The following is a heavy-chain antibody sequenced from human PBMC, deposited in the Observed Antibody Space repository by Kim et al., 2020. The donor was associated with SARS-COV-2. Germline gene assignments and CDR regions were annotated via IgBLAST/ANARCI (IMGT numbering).Heavy chain of an antibody. V-gene: IGHV1-18*01. CDR1: GYTFTSYG. J-gene: IGHJ4*02. Sequence: ASVKVSCKDSGYTFTSYGISWVRQAPGQGLEWMGWISAYNGNTNYAQKLQGRVTMTTDTSTSTAYMELRSLRSDDTAVYYCARDAFTLSRKYSSSWYFCWGQGTLVTVSS. D-gene: IGHD6-13*01. CDR2: ISAYNGNT. CDR3: ARDAFTLSRKYSSSWYFC.